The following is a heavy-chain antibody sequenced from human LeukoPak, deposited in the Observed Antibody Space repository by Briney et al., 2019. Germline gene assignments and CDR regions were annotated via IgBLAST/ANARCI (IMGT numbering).Heavy chain of an antibody. V-gene: IGHV4-39*01. CDR2: IYYSGST. CDR3: ARLGYYYDSSGYPADY. CDR1: GGSISSSSYY. Sequence: SETLSLTCTVSGGSISSSSYYWGWIRQPPGKGLEWIGSIYYSGSTYYNPSLESRVTISVDTSKNQFSLKLSSVTAADTAVYYCARLGYYYDSSGYPADYWGQGTLVTVSS. D-gene: IGHD3-22*01. J-gene: IGHJ4*02.